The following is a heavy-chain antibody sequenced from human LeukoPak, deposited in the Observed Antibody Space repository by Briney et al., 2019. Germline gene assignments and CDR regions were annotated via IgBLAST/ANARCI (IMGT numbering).Heavy chain of an antibody. J-gene: IGHJ2*01. Sequence: GGSLRLSCAASGFTFSSYAMSWVRQAPGKGLEWVSAISGSGGSAYYADSVKGRFTISRDNSKNTLYLQMNSLRAEDTAVYYCAKGGLLGWRWYFDLWGRGTLVTVSS. CDR1: GFTFSSYA. D-gene: IGHD5-24*01. CDR2: ISGSGGSA. CDR3: AKGGLLGWRWYFDL. V-gene: IGHV3-23*01.